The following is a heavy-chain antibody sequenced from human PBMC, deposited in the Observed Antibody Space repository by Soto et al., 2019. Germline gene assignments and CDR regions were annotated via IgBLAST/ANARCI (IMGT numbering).Heavy chain of an antibody. CDR1: GGSISSYY. Sequence: PSETLSLTCTVSGGSISSYYWSWIRQPPGKGLEWIGYIYYSGSTNYNPSLKSRVTISVDTSNNHFSLKLSSVTASVTALYYCARGGFSSPFDPWGQGTLVTVSS. CDR2: IYYSGST. D-gene: IGHD2-2*01. CDR3: ARGGFSSPFDP. V-gene: IGHV4-59*01. J-gene: IGHJ5*02.